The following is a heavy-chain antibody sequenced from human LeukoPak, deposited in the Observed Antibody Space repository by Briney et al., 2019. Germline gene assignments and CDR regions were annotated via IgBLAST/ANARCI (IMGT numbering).Heavy chain of an antibody. CDR2: INSDGRST. V-gene: IGHV3-74*01. J-gene: IGHJ4*02. CDR1: GFTFSSYW. D-gene: IGHD3-9*01. Sequence: GGSLRLSCAASGFTFSSYWMHWVRQAPGKGLVWVSRINSDGRSTSYADSVKGRFTISRDNAKNTLYLQMNSLRAEDTAVYYCARGDIVTGYWYYYFDYWGQGTLVTVSS. CDR3: ARGDIVTGYWYYYFDY.